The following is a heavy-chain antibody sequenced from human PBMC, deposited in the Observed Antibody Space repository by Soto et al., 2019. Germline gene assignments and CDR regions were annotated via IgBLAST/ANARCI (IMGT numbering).Heavy chain of an antibody. CDR1: GFTFSNYA. CDR2: ISSSGGVT. D-gene: IGHD4-17*01. CDR3: AKEMGDYGRYYYYGMDV. V-gene: IGHV3-23*01. Sequence: PGGSLRLSCAASGFTFSNYAMSWVRQAPGKGLECVSGISSSGGVTDYADSVKGRFTISRDNPKNTLYLQLNSLRAEDTAVYYCAKEMGDYGRYYYYGMDVWGQGTTVTVSS. J-gene: IGHJ6*02.